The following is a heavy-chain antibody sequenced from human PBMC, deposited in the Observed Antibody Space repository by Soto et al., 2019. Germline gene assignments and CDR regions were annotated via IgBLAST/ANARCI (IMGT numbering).Heavy chain of an antibody. CDR2: IHDSGVST. Sequence: GGSLRLSCAASGFTFSSSWIHWVRQAPGKGLEWASSIHDSGVSTIYADSVEGRFTISRDNSKDTLSLQMNSLRAEDTAVYYCAKGPRRVPAVGNNWFDSPGQGTLVTLPS. CDR1: GFTFSSSW. CDR3: AKGPRRVPAVGNNWFDS. V-gene: IGHV3-23*01. D-gene: IGHD1-26*01. J-gene: IGHJ5*01.